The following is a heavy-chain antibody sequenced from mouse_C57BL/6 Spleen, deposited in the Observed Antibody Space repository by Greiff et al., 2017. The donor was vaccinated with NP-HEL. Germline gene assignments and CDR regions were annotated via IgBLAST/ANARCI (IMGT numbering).Heavy chain of an antibody. V-gene: IGHV1-52*01. J-gene: IGHJ4*01. Sequence: QVQLQQPGAELVRPGSSVKLSCKASGYTFTSYWMHWVKQRPIQGLEWIGNIDPSDSETHYNQKFKDKATLTVDKSSSTAYMQLSSLTSEDSAVYCCARWDYGNSAMDYWGQGTTVTVSS. CDR3: ARWDYGNSAMDY. CDR1: GYTFTSYW. D-gene: IGHD2-1*01. CDR2: IDPSDSET.